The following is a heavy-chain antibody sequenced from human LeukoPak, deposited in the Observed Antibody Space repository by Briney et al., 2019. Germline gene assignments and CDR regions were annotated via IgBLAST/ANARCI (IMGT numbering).Heavy chain of an antibody. V-gene: IGHV4-59*12. Sequence: SETLSLTCTVSGGSISSNYWSWVRQPPGKGLDWIGDIYYSGITNYNPSLKSRVTISVDTSKNQFSLKLSSVTAADTAVYYCARGGVDSSGYYYVDFDYWGQGTLVTVSS. CDR1: GGSISSNY. CDR2: IYYSGIT. CDR3: ARGGVDSSGYYYVDFDY. J-gene: IGHJ4*02. D-gene: IGHD3-22*01.